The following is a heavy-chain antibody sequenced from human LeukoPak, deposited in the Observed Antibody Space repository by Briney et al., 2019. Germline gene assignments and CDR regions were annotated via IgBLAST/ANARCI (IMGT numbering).Heavy chain of an antibody. CDR2: ISAYNGNT. D-gene: IGHD1-26*01. CDR3: ARSTFSRYSGSYYPLDY. Sequence: ASVKVSCKASGYTFTSYGISWVRQAPGQGLEWMGWISAYNGNTNYAQKLQGRVTMTTDTSTSTAYMELRSLRSDDTAVYHCARSTFSRYSGSYYPLDYWGQGTLVTVSS. V-gene: IGHV1-18*01. CDR1: GYTFTSYG. J-gene: IGHJ4*02.